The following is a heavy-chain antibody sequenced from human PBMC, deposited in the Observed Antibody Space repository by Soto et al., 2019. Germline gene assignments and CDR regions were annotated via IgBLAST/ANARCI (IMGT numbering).Heavy chain of an antibody. Sequence: PSETLSLTCAVYGGSFSGYYWTWIRQPPGTGLEWIGEIHHSGSTNYNPSLKSRVTVSVDTSKNQVSLRLSSVTAADTAVYYCARALGCSYGSCHPWGVDVWGQGTTVTVSS. V-gene: IGHV4-34*01. D-gene: IGHD2-15*01. J-gene: IGHJ6*02. CDR3: ARALGCSYGSCHPWGVDV. CDR2: IHHSGST. CDR1: GGSFSGYY.